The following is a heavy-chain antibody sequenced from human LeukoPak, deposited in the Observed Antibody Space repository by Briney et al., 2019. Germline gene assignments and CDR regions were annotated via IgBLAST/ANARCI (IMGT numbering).Heavy chain of an antibody. CDR3: ARRRDFFDY. CDR1: GGSISSYY. V-gene: IGHV4-59*08. J-gene: IGHJ4*02. CDR2: IHYSGST. D-gene: IGHD2/OR15-2a*01. Sequence: SETLSLTCTVSGGSISSYYWSWIRQPPGKGLEWIGYIHYSGSTNYNPSLKSRVTISVDTSKNQFSLKLSSVTAADTAVYYCARRRDFFDYWGQGTLVTVSS.